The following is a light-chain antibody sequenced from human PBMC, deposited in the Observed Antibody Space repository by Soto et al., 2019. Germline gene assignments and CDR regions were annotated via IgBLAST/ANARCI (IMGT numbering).Light chain of an antibody. J-gene: IGLJ2*01. Sequence: QSVLTQPASVSGSPGQSITISCTGTSSDVGGYNYVSWYQHHPGKAPKLIIYEVSNRPSGVSNRFSGSKSANTASLTISGLQAEDEADYYCTSYTSTSPVLFGGGTQLTVL. CDR3: TSYTSTSPVL. CDR2: EVS. V-gene: IGLV2-14*01. CDR1: SSDVGGYNY.